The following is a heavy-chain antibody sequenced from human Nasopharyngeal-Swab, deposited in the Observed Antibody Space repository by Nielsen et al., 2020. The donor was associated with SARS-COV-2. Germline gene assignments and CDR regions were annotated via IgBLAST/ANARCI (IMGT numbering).Heavy chain of an antibody. CDR3: AVASSGWYFPQGAFDI. CDR2: IVVGSGNT. CDR1: GFTFTSSA. Sequence: SVKVSCKASGFTFTSSAVQWVRQARGQRLEWIGWIVVGSGNTNYAQKFQERVTVTRGMSTSTAYMELSSLRSEDTAVYYCAVASSGWYFPQGAFDIWGQGTMVTVSS. D-gene: IGHD6-19*01. J-gene: IGHJ3*02. V-gene: IGHV1-58*01.